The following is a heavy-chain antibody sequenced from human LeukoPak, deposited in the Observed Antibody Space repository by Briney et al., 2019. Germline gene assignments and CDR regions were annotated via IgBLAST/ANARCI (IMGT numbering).Heavy chain of an antibody. D-gene: IGHD3-10*01. CDR2: INPSGGST. CDR3: ARSPLLLWFGELLPFDY. CDR1: GYTFTSYY. V-gene: IGHV1-46*01. Sequence: ASVKVSCKASGYTFTSYYMHWVRQAPGQGLEWMGIINPSGGSTSYAQKFQGRVTMTRDTSTGTVYMELSSLRSEDTAVYYCARSPLLLWFGELLPFDYWGQGTLVTVSS. J-gene: IGHJ4*02.